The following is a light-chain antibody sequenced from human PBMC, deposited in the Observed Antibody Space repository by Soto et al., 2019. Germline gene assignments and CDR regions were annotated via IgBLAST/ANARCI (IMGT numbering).Light chain of an antibody. Sequence: QSALTQPASVSGSPGQSITISCTGTSSDVGGYNYVSWYQHHPGKAPKLMIFDVSNRPSVVSNRFSGSKSGNTASLTISGLQPEDEADYYCSSYTISNTRQIVFGTGTKVTVL. CDR2: DVS. V-gene: IGLV2-14*03. CDR1: SSDVGGYNY. CDR3: SSYTISNTRQIV. J-gene: IGLJ1*01.